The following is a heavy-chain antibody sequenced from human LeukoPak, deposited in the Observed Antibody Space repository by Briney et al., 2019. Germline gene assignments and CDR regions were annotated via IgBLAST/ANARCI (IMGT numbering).Heavy chain of an antibody. CDR1: GYTFTSYG. J-gene: IGHJ3*02. CDR3: ATWHYFDSGIFYRSDVFDI. V-gene: IGHV1-18*01. D-gene: IGHD3-10*01. CDR2: ISAYNGNT. Sequence: GASVRVSCKASGYTFTSYGISWVRQAPGQGLEWMGWISAYNGNTNYAQKLQGRVTMTTDTSTSTAYMELRSLGSVDTAVYYCATWHYFDSGIFYRSDVFDIWGQGTIVTVSS.